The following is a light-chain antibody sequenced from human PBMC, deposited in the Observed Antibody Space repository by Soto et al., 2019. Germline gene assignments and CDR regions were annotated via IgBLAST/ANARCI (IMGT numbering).Light chain of an antibody. V-gene: IGLV1-47*01. J-gene: IGLJ3*02. Sequence: QPVLTQPPSASGTPGQRVTISCSGSSSNIGSNYVYWYQQLLGTAPKLLIYRNNQRPSGVPDRFSGSKSGASASLAISGLRSEDEADYYCAAWDDSLSGWVFGGGTKVTVL. CDR2: RNN. CDR3: AAWDDSLSGWV. CDR1: SSNIGSNY.